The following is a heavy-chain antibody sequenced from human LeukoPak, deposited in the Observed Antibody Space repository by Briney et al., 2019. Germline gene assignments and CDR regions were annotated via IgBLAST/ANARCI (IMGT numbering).Heavy chain of an antibody. D-gene: IGHD4-17*01. CDR2: IYYSGST. Sequence: SETLSLTCTVSGGSISSGDYYWSWIRQPPGKGLEWIGYIYYSGSTYYNPSLKSRVTISVDTPKNQFSLKLSSVTAADTAVYYCARLGGATVTTHNFDYWGQGTLVTVSS. J-gene: IGHJ4*02. V-gene: IGHV4-30-4*08. CDR1: GGSISSGDYY. CDR3: ARLGGATVTTHNFDY.